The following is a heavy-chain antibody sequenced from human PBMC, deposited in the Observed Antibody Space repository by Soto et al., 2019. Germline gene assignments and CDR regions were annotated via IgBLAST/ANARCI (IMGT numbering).Heavy chain of an antibody. CDR3: ARRAAAGTLSPRRFDY. J-gene: IGHJ4*02. CDR1: GGSFSGYY. V-gene: IGHV4-34*01. Sequence: QVQLQQWGAGLLKPSETLSLTCAVYGGSFSGYYWCWIRQPPGKGLEWLGEINHSGSTNYNPSLKRRVTISVDTSKNHFSLKPSSVTAADTAVYYCARRAAAGTLSPRRFDYRGQGTLVTVSS. D-gene: IGHD6-13*01. CDR2: INHSGST.